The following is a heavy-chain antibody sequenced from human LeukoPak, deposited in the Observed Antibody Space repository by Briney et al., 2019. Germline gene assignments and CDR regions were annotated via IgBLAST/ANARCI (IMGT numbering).Heavy chain of an antibody. Sequence: ASVTVSCKASGYTFTGYYMHWVRQAPGQGLEWMGRINPNSGGTNYAQKFQGRVTMTRDTSISTAYMELSRLRSDDTAVYYCARASLWFGELLSDYWGQGTLVTVSS. CDR2: INPNSGGT. CDR1: GYTFTGYY. V-gene: IGHV1-2*06. D-gene: IGHD3-10*01. J-gene: IGHJ4*02. CDR3: ARASLWFGELLSDY.